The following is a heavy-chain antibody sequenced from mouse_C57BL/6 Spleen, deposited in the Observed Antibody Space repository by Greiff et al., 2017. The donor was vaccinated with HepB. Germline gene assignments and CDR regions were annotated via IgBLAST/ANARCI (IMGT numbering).Heavy chain of an antibody. Sequence: DVKLVESGGGLVQPGGSLKLSCAASGFTFSDYYMYWVRQTPEKRLEWVAYISNGGGSTYYPDTVKGRFTISRDNAKNTLYLQMSRLKSEDTAMYYCARHKIYYYGEGYFDVWGTGTTVTVSS. J-gene: IGHJ1*03. CDR3: ARHKIYYYGEGYFDV. V-gene: IGHV5-12*01. D-gene: IGHD1-1*01. CDR2: ISNGGGST. CDR1: GFTFSDYY.